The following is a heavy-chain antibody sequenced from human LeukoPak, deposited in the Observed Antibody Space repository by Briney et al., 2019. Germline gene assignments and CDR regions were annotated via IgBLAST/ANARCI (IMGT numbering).Heavy chain of an antibody. Sequence: GGSVRLSCAASGFTFSSYWMHWVRQAPGKGLVWVSRINSDGSSTSYADSVKGRFTISRDNAKNTLYLQMNSLRAKDTAVYYCARDPLCEPWDYWGQGTLVSVYS. CDR1: GFTFSSYW. CDR3: ARDPLCEPWDY. V-gene: IGHV3-74*01. J-gene: IGHJ4*02. D-gene: IGHD2-21*01. CDR2: INSDGSST.